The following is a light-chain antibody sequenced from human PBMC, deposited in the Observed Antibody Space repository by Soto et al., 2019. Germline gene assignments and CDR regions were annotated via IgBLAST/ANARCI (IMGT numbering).Light chain of an antibody. CDR1: QSISNY. CDR2: AAS. CDR3: QQSYSTPPA. J-gene: IGKJ1*01. Sequence: DIQMTQSPSSLSASVGDRVTITCRASQSISNYLSWFQQKPGKAPKLLIFAASSLQSGVPLRFSGSGSGTDFTLTISRLQPEDFATYYCQQSYSTPPAFGQGTKVEIK. V-gene: IGKV1-39*01.